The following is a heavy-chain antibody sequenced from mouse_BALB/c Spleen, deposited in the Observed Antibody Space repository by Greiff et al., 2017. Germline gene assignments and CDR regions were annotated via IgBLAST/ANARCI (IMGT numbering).Heavy chain of an antibody. CDR3: ARWDYGNYDWYFDV. V-gene: IGHV3-8*02. D-gene: IGHD2-1*01. J-gene: IGHJ1*01. CDR2: ISYSGST. Sequence: VQLQQSGPSLVKPSQTLSLTCSVTGDSITSGYWNWIRKFPGNKLEYMGYISYSGSTYYNPSLKSRISITRDTSKNQYYLQLNSVTTEDTATYYCARWDYGNYDWYFDVWGAGTTVTVSS. CDR1: GDSITSGY.